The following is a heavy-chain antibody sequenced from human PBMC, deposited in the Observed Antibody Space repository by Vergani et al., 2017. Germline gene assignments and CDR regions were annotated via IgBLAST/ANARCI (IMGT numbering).Heavy chain of an antibody. J-gene: IGHJ5*02. CDR1: GDSISSGNT. CDR3: ARRSSSYYFDI. V-gene: IGHV4-38-2*01. CDR2: VSLSGDT. Sequence: QVNLQESGPGLVKPSETLSLTCAVSGDSISSGNTWGWIRQPPGKGLEWISSVSLSGDTSLNPSLAGQVSISMDTSKNYFFLTLSSVTAADTAMYYCARRSSSYYFDIWGKGVLITVSS. D-gene: IGHD3-22*01.